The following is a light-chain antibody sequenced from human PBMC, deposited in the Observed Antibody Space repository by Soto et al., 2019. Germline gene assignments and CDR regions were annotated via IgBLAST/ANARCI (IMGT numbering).Light chain of an antibody. V-gene: IGLV1-44*01. CDR1: PSNIGSNT. J-gene: IGLJ3*02. Sequence: QSVLAQPPSASGTPGQRVTISCSGSPSNIGSNTVSWYRQLPGTAPKVLMYGSDQRPSGVPDRFSGFTSGTSASLAISGLQSEDEADYYCAAWDESLKGWVFGGGTKGTVL. CDR2: GSD. CDR3: AAWDESLKGWV.